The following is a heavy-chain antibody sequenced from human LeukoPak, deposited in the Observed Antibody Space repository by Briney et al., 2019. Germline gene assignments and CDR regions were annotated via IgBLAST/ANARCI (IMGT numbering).Heavy chain of an antibody. CDR3: AKSYGSSWYEDY. D-gene: IGHD6-13*01. CDR2: ISGSGGST. J-gene: IGHJ4*02. Sequence: GGSLRLSCAASGLTFSRYAMSWVRQAPGKGLEWVSAISGSGGSTYYADSVKGRFTISRDNSKNTLYLQMNSLRAEDTAVYYCAKSYGSSWYEDYWGQGTLVTVSP. CDR1: GLTFSRYA. V-gene: IGHV3-23*01.